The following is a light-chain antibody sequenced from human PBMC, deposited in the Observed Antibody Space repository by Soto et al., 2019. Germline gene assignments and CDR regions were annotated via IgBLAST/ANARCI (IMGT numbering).Light chain of an antibody. V-gene: IGKV1-27*01. CDR2: GAS. J-gene: IGKJ1*01. CDR1: HGISDF. CDR3: QKYNSAPWT. Sequence: DIQMTQSPSSLSASVGDRVTITCRASHGISDFLAWYQQKPGKVPKVLIYGASTLQSGVPPRFSGSGSGTVFTLTISSLQPEDVATYYCQKYNSAPWTFGQGTKVDIK.